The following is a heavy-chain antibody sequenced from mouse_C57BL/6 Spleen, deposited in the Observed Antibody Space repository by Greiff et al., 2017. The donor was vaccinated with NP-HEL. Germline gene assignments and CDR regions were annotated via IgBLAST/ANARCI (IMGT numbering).Heavy chain of an antibody. CDR1: GYTFTSYW. CDR3: ARYYGSSSGFAY. Sequence: QVQLQQPGAELVRPGSSVKLSCKASGYTFTSYWMDWVKQRPGQGLEWIGNIYPSDSETHYNQKFKDKATLTVDKSSSTAYMQLSSLTSEDSAVYYCARYYGSSSGFAYWGQGTLVTVSA. CDR2: IYPSDSET. D-gene: IGHD1-1*01. J-gene: IGHJ3*01. V-gene: IGHV1-61*01.